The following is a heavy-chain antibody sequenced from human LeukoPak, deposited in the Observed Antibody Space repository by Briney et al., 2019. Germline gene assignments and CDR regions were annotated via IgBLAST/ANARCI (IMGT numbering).Heavy chain of an antibody. D-gene: IGHD3-10*01. CDR1: GFTFSDYY. V-gene: IGHV3-11*01. CDR2: ISSSGSNI. Sequence: KPGGSLRLSWAASGFTFSDYYRSGIRQPPGKGLEWVAYISSSGSNIYYAASAKGRFTISRDNAKNSLYLQTNSLSAEDTAVYYCARGRDMVRGVTATFYWGQGTLVTVSS. CDR3: ARGRDMVRGVTATFY. J-gene: IGHJ4*02.